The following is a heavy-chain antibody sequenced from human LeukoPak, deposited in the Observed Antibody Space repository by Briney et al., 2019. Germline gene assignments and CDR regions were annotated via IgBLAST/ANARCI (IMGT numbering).Heavy chain of an antibody. Sequence: PGGSLRLSCAASGFTFSSYAMHWVRQAPGKGLEWVVVISYDGSNKYYADSVKGRFTISRDNSKNTLYLQMNSLRAEDTAVYYCAREAYCSSTSCYGMDVWGQGTTVTVSS. V-gene: IGHV3-30-3*01. CDR2: ISYDGSNK. CDR1: GFTFSSYA. CDR3: AREAYCSSTSCYGMDV. J-gene: IGHJ6*02. D-gene: IGHD2-2*01.